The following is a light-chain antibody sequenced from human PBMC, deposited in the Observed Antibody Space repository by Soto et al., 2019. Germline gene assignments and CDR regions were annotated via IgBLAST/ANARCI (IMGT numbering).Light chain of an antibody. CDR1: SSDIGGYDY. CDR2: DVS. Sequence: QSALTQPASVSGSPGQSITISCTGTSSDIGGYDYVSWYQQYPGKAPKLMIYDVSNRPSGVSDRFSGSKSANTASLTISGLQAEDEADYYCNSDTTSSSLYVFGTGTKLTVL. V-gene: IGLV2-14*01. CDR3: NSDTTSSSLYV. J-gene: IGLJ1*01.